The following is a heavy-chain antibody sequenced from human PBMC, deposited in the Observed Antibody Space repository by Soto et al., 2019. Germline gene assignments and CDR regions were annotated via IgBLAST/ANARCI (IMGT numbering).Heavy chain of an antibody. CDR3: ARDIVVVPAARPIRYYYYGMDV. D-gene: IGHD2-2*01. Sequence: ASVKVSCKASGYTFTSYGISWVRQAPGQGPEWMGWISAYNGNTNYAQKLQGRVTMTTDTSTSTAYMELRSLRSDDTAVYYCARDIVVVPAARPIRYYYYGMDVWGQGTTVTVSS. J-gene: IGHJ6*02. CDR2: ISAYNGNT. V-gene: IGHV1-18*01. CDR1: GYTFTSYG.